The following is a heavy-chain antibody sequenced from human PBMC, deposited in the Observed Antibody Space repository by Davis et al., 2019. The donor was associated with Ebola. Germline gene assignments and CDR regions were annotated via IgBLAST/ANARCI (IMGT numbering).Heavy chain of an antibody. J-gene: IGHJ5*02. CDR2: IYYSGST. Sequence: SETLSLTCTVSGGSISSYYWSWIRQPPGKGLEWIGYIYYSGSTNYNPSLKSRVTISVDTSKNQFSLKLSSVTAADTAVYYCARVVEYYDSSGYYNNWFDPWGQGTLVTVSS. CDR1: GGSISSYY. CDR3: ARVVEYYDSSGYYNNWFDP. D-gene: IGHD3-22*01. V-gene: IGHV4-59*01.